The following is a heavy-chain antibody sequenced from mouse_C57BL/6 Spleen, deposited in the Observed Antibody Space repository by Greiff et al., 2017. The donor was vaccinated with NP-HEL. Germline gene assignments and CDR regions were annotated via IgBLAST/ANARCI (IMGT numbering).Heavy chain of an antibody. Sequence: EVQLVESGPGLVKPSQSLSLTCSVTGYSITSGYYWNWIRQFPGNKLEWMGYISYDGSNNYNPSLKNRISITRDTSKNQFFLKLNSVTTEDTATYYCAREEFLHYFDYWGQGTTLTVSS. V-gene: IGHV3-6*01. CDR1: GYSITSGYY. CDR2: ISYDGSN. J-gene: IGHJ2*01. CDR3: AREEFLHYFDY.